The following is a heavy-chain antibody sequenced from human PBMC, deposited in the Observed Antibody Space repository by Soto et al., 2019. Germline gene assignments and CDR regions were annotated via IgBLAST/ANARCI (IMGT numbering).Heavy chain of an antibody. CDR3: ARTYGSGDYFLPFEY. D-gene: IGHD3-10*01. Sequence: QVQLLQSGAAVKKPGASVKVSCKASGYMFNTYGITWVRQAPGQGLEWMGWISVYNGKIDYAQKFEGRVTMTTDTSTSTAYMELKSLTSDDTAVYYCARTYGSGDYFLPFEYWGQGPPVSVSS. V-gene: IGHV1-18*01. J-gene: IGHJ4*02. CDR2: ISVYNGKI. CDR1: GYMFNTYG.